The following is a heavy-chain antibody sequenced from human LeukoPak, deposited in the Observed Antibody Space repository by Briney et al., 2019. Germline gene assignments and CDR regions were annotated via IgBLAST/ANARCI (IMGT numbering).Heavy chain of an antibody. D-gene: IGHD2-21*02. V-gene: IGHV5-51*01. Sequence: GESLKISCKASGYIFTNYWIGWVRQTPGKGLEWMGIIYPGDSDARYSPSFQGQVTISADKSISTAHLQWDSQKASDTAMYYCAKEGMTASGIGLDYWGQGTLVTVSS. CDR3: AKEGMTASGIGLDY. CDR1: GYIFTNYW. CDR2: IYPGDSDA. J-gene: IGHJ4*02.